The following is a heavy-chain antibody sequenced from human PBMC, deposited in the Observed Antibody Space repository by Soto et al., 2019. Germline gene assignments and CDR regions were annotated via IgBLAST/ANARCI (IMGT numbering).Heavy chain of an antibody. V-gene: IGHV1-69*02. CDR2: VNPIVSMS. CDR3: AASYGSGYRAFDY. Sequence: QVQLVQSGAEVRKPGSSVKVSCKASGDTFSFYTINWVRQAPGLGLEWMGRVNPIVSMSNYAQKFQGRVTITADKSTNTVYMQLSSLRSEDKAIYYCAASYGSGYRAFDYWGQGALVTVSS. J-gene: IGHJ4*02. D-gene: IGHD3-10*01. CDR1: GDTFSFYT.